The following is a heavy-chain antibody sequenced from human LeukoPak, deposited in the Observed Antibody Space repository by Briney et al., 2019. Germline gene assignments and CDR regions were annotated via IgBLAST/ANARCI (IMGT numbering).Heavy chain of an antibody. CDR1: GFTFSSYA. Sequence: GGSLRLSCAASGFTFSSYAMSWVRQAPGKGLEWVSAISGSGGSTYYADSVKGRFTIPRDNSKNTLYLQMNSLRAEDTAVYYCAKGVWRGGSFYYFDYWGQGTLVTVSS. D-gene: IGHD2-15*01. V-gene: IGHV3-23*01. CDR3: AKGVWRGGSFYYFDY. CDR2: ISGSGGST. J-gene: IGHJ4*02.